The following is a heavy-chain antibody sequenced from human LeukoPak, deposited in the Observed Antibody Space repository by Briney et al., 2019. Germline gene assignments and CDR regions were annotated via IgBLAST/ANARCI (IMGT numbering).Heavy chain of an antibody. CDR2: MNPNSGNT. D-gene: IGHD3-10*01. V-gene: IGHV1-8*01. Sequence: ASVKVSRKASGYTFTSYDINWVRQATGQGLEWMGWMNPNSGNTGYAQKFQGRVTMTRNTSISTAYMELSSLRSEDTAVYYCARGPANRRGALNYYMDVWGKGTTVTVSS. J-gene: IGHJ6*03. CDR3: ARGPANRRGALNYYMDV. CDR1: GYTFTSYD.